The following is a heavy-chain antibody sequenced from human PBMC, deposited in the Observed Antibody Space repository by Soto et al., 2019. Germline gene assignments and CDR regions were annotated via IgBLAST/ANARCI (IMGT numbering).Heavy chain of an antibody. CDR2: VNAGNDNT. Sequence: ASVKVSCKASGYAFSLYAIHWVRQAPGQRLEWMGWVNAGNDNTKYSQKFQGRVTITRDTSASTAYMELSSLRSEDTAVYYCARSIVVVTALDYWGQGTLVTVSS. CDR1: GYAFSLYA. D-gene: IGHD2-21*02. V-gene: IGHV1-3*01. J-gene: IGHJ4*02. CDR3: ARSIVVVTALDY.